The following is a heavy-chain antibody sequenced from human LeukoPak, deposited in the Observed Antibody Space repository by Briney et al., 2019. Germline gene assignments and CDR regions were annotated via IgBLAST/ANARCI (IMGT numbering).Heavy chain of an antibody. D-gene: IGHD1-26*01. CDR3: ASPRDTHSGSFLFDY. CDR2: IYYSGST. CDR1: GGSISSYY. Sequence: SETLSLTCTVSGGSISSYYWSWIRQPPGKGLEWIGYIYYSGSTNYNPSLKSRVTISVDTSKNQFSLKLSSVTAEDTAVYYCASPRDTHSGSFLFDYWGQGTLVTVSS. J-gene: IGHJ4*02. V-gene: IGHV4-59*01.